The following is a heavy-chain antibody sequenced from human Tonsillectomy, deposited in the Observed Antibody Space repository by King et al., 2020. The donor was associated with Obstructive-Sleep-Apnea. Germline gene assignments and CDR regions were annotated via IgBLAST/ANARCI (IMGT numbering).Heavy chain of an antibody. V-gene: IGHV3-21*01. CDR3: TSALGSRALRDNWFDL. D-gene: IGHD3-10*01. J-gene: IGHJ5*02. CDR2: ITTISHYI. CDR1: GFIFSDYD. Sequence: VQLVESGGGLVKPGGSLRLSCAASGFIFSDYDMNWVRRAPGKGLEWVSSITTISHYIYYAESVKGRFTISRDNANNFVYLQISSLRAEDTAMYYCTSALGSRALRDNWFDLWGQGTLVTVSS.